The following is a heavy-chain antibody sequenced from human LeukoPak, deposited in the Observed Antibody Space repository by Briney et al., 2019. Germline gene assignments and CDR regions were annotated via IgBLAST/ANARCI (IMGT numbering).Heavy chain of an antibody. CDR1: GFTFSSYA. V-gene: IGHV3-23*01. D-gene: IGHD3-16*01. CDR3: ARDILRRTYYDYVWGRTYYYYGMDV. J-gene: IGHJ6*02. Sequence: GGSLRLSCAASGFTFSSYAMSWVRQAPGKGLEWVSAISGSGGSTYYADSVKGRFTISRDNSKNTLYLQMNSLRAEDTAVYYCARDILRRTYYDYVWGRTYYYYGMDVWGQGTTVTVSS. CDR2: ISGSGGST.